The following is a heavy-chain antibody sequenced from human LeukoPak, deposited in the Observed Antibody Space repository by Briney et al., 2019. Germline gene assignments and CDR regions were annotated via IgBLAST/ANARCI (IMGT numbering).Heavy chain of an antibody. CDR3: ARDSVSGDPGY. V-gene: IGHV3-21*01. CDR2: ISSSSGYI. CDR1: GFTFSNYG. J-gene: IGHJ4*02. D-gene: IGHD7-27*01. Sequence: GGSLRLSCAVSGFTFSNYGMSWVRQAPGKGLEWVSVISSSSGYIYYADSVKGRFTISRDNAKNSLYLQMNSLRAEDTAVYYCARDSVSGDPGYWGQGTLVTVSS.